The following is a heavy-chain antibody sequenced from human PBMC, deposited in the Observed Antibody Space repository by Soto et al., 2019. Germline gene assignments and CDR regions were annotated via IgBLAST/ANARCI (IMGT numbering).Heavy chain of an antibody. D-gene: IGHD3-16*02. CDR2: IYWDDYK. V-gene: IGHV2-5*02. J-gene: IGHJ4*02. CDR1: GFSLSTSGVG. Sequence: QITLKESGPTLVKPTQTLTLTCTFSGFSLSTSGVGVGWIRQPPGKALEWLALIYWDDYKRYSPSLKSRLTNTKDTAKNQVVLTMTNMDPVDTATYYCAHPRMITFGGVIASYYFDYWGQGTLVTVSS. CDR3: AHPRMITFGGVIASYYFDY.